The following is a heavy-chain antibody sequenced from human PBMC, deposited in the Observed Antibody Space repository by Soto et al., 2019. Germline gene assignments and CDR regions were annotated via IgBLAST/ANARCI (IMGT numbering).Heavy chain of an antibody. CDR1: GGSISSYY. D-gene: IGHD5-18*01. J-gene: IGHJ4*02. CDR2: IYYSGST. CDR3: ARVGGYSYGYFRDY. Sequence: SETLSLTCTVSGGSISSYYWSWIRQPPGKGLEWIGYIYYSGSTNYNPSLKSRVTISVDTSKNQFSLKLGSVTAADTAVYYCARVGGYSYGYFRDYWGQGTLVTVSS. V-gene: IGHV4-59*12.